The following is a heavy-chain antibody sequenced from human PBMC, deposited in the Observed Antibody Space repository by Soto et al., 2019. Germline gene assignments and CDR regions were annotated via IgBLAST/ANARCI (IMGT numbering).Heavy chain of an antibody. J-gene: IGHJ6*02. Sequence: ASVKVSCKASGYTFTSYDINWVRQATGQGLEWMGWISAYNGNTNYAKKLQGRVTMTTDTSTSTAYMELRSLRSDDTAVYYCARDGVDTATGYYYGMDVWGQGTTVTVSS. CDR2: ISAYNGNT. V-gene: IGHV1-18*01. D-gene: IGHD5-18*01. CDR3: ARDGVDTATGYYYGMDV. CDR1: GYTFTSYD.